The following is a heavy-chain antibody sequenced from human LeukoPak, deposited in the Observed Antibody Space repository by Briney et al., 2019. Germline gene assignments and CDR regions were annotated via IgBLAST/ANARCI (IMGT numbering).Heavy chain of an antibody. D-gene: IGHD6-19*01. CDR3: ARDGFRYSGIAVAGPDAFDI. CDR2: IYTSGST. Sequence: SETLSLTCTVSGGSISSYYWSWIRQPAGKGLEWIGRIYTSGSTNYNPSLKSRVTMSVDTSKNQFSLKLSSVTAADTAVYYCARDGFRYSGIAVAGPDAFDIWGQGTMVTVSS. CDR1: GGSISSYY. V-gene: IGHV4-4*07. J-gene: IGHJ3*02.